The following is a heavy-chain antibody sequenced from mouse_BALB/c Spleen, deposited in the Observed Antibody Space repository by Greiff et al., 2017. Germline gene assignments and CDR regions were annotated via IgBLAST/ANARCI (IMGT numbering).Heavy chain of an antibody. CDR3: AREIYYGLNFDY. D-gene: IGHD2-1*01. CDR1: GFTFSSYA. V-gene: IGHV5-6-5*01. J-gene: IGHJ2*01. CDR2: ISSGGST. Sequence: EVMLVESGGGLVKPGGSLKLSCAASGFTFSSYAMSWVRQTPEKRLEWVASISSGGSTYYPDSVKGRFTISRDNARNILYLQMSSLRSEDTAMYYCAREIYYGLNFDYWGQGTTLTVSS.